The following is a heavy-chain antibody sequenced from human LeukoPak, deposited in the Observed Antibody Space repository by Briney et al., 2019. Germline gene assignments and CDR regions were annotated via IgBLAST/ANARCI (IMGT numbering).Heavy chain of an antibody. D-gene: IGHD3-16*01. J-gene: IGHJ5*02. Sequence: QPGRSLRLSCAASGVTFSSYTIHWVRQPPGKGLEWVAVISFDGSNKYYADSVKGRFTISRDNSKDTLYLQMNSLRAEDTAVYYCAREELGSSLRFDPWGQGTLVTVSS. V-gene: IGHV3-30-3*01. CDR2: ISFDGSNK. CDR1: GVTFSSYT. CDR3: AREELGSSLRFDP.